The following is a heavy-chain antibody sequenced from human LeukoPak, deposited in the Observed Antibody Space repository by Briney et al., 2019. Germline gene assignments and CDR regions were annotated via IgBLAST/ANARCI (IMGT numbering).Heavy chain of an antibody. J-gene: IGHJ4*02. CDR1: GFTFSSYA. V-gene: IGHV3-71*01. D-gene: IGHD3-16*01. Sequence: GGSLRLSCAASGFTFSSYAMSWVRQAPGKGLEWVGFIRSKAYGEMTEYAASVKGRFIISRDDSKNTLSLQMSSLRDEDTAVYYCVRVHGGGYWGQGTLVTVSS. CDR2: IRSKAYGEMT. CDR3: VRVHGGGY.